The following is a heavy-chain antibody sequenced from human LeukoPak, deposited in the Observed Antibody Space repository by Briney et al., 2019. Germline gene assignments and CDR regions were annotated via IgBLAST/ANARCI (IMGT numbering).Heavy chain of an antibody. CDR1: GGSISSSSYY. Sequence: KPAETLSLTCTVPGGSISSSSYYWGWIRQPPGKGLEWIGSIYYSGSTYYNPSLKSRVTIYVDTSKNHFSLKLSSVTAAETAVYYCARHSGYSSGWYWYFDYWGQGTLVTVSS. J-gene: IGHJ4*02. V-gene: IGHV4-39*01. CDR3: ARHSGYSSGWYWYFDY. D-gene: IGHD6-19*01. CDR2: IYYSGST.